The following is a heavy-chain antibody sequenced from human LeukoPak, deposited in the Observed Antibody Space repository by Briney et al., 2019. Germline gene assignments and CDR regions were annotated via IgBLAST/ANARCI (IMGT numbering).Heavy chain of an antibody. CDR3: AKAQFTMIVYRWVNDAFDI. V-gene: IGHV3-30-3*01. J-gene: IGHJ3*02. D-gene: IGHD3-22*01. CDR2: ISYDGSNK. Sequence: GRSLRLSCAASGFTFSSYAMHWVRQAPGKGLEWVAVISYDGSNKYYADSVKGRFTISRDNSKNTLYLQMNSLRAEDTAVYYCAKAQFTMIVYRWVNDAFDIWGQGTMVTVSS. CDR1: GFTFSSYA.